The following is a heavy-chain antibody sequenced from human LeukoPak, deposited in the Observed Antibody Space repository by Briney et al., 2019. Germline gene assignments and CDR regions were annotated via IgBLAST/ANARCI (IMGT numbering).Heavy chain of an antibody. D-gene: IGHD5-24*01. CDR1: VYTFRKHH. V-gene: IGHV1-46*01. CDR3: ARDTYGSDY. J-gene: IGHJ4*02. CDR2: ITPSSGDT. Sequence: ASVKVSYKASVYTFRKHHKLLVQQAPGQGLEWMGKITPSSGDTTYAQKFQDRVAMTRDTSTSTVYMELSSLRSEDTAVYYCARDTYGSDYWGQGTLVTVSA.